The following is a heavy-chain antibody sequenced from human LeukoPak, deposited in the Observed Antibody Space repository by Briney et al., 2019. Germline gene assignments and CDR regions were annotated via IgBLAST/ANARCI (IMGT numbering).Heavy chain of an antibody. D-gene: IGHD6-25*01. CDR2: YNPNSGDT. CDR1: GYIFTGQS. J-gene: IGHJ4*02. Sequence: VASVKVSCKASGYIFTGQSIHWVRQAPGQGLEWMGIYNPNSGDTTFSQRFQGRVTMTRDTSINTAYMELSRLTSDDTAVYYCAREGPRGNGFDYWGQGTLVRVSS. V-gene: IGHV1-2*02. CDR3: AREGPRGNGFDY.